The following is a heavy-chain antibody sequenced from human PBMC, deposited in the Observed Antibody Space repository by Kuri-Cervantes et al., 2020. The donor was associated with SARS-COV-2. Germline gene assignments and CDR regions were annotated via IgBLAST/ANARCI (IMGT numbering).Heavy chain of an antibody. CDR2: INSDGSST. V-gene: IGHV3-74*01. Sequence: GESLKISCAASGFTFSSYWMHWVRQAPGKGLVWVSRINSDGSSTSYADSVKGRFTISRDNAKNTLCLQMNSLRAEDMAMYYCAKERGYGYGFDIWGQGTMVTVSS. J-gene: IGHJ3*02. CDR1: GFTFSSYW. CDR3: AKERGYGYGFDI. D-gene: IGHD3-10*01.